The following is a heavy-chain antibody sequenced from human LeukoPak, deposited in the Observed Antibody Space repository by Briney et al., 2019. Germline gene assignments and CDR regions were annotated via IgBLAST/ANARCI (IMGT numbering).Heavy chain of an antibody. CDR3: AVLTTGWRFQH. CDR2: IYGGGDT. V-gene: IGHV3-53*01. CDR1: GITVSDKY. Sequence: PGGSVRLSCAGSGITVSDKYMSWVRQAPGKGLECVSLIYGGGDTYYADSVKGRFTISRDNSKNTLYLQMNSLRAEDTAVYYCAVLTTGWRFQHWGQGTLVTVSS. J-gene: IGHJ1*01. D-gene: IGHD6-19*01.